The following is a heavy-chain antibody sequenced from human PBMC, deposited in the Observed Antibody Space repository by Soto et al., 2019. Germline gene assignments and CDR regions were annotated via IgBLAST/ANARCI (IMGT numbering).Heavy chain of an antibody. V-gene: IGHV4-59*08. CDR1: SGPSSSHN. Sequence: QVQLQQSGPGLVKPSETLSLTCSVSSGPSSSHNWGWIRQPPGGGLEWIGYVYSTGGTSYNPSLKRRVTISADTTTNHVALTLTSVTAADTAVYYCVRQGIGTLHGLVDVWGQGTTVRVSS. D-gene: IGHD3-10*01. CDR2: VYSTGGT. J-gene: IGHJ6*02. CDR3: VRQGIGTLHGLVDV.